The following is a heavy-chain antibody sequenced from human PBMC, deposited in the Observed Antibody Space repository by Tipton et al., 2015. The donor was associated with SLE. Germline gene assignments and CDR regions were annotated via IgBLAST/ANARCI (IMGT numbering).Heavy chain of an antibody. CDR3: ARDLRGTTVTTDY. CDR2: IYYSGST. J-gene: IGHJ4*02. CDR1: GGSISSGGYY. Sequence: TLSLTCTVSGGSISSGGYYWSWIRQHPGKGLEWIGYIYYSGSTYYNPSLKSRVTISIDTSKNQFSLKLSSVTAADTAVYYCARDLRGTTVTTDYWGQGTLVCVSS. D-gene: IGHD4-17*01. V-gene: IGHV4-31*03.